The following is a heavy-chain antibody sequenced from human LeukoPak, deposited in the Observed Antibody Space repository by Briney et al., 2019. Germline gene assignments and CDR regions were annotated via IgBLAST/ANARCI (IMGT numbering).Heavy chain of an antibody. CDR1: GYTFTGYY. CDR2: INPNSGGT. V-gene: IGHV1-2*06. Sequence: GASVKVSCKASGYTFTGYYMHWVRQAPGQGLEWMGRINPNSGGTNYAQKFQGRVTMTRDTSISTAYMELSRLRSDDTAVYYCARDRAGITGTIDFSFDYWGQGTLVTVSS. CDR3: ARDRAGITGTIDFSFDY. D-gene: IGHD1-7*01. J-gene: IGHJ4*02.